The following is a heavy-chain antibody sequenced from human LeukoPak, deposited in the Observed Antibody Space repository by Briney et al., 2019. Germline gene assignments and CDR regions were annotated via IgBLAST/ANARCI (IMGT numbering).Heavy chain of an antibody. CDR1: GFTFSSYE. CDR2: ISSSGSTI. V-gene: IGHV3-48*03. J-gene: IGHJ4*02. D-gene: IGHD2-2*01. Sequence: GGSLRLSCAASGFTFSSYEMNWVRQTPGKGLEWVSYISSSGSTIYYADSVKGRFTISRDNAKNSLYLQMNSLRAEDTAVYYCARVGDCSSTSCYFYFDYWGQGTLVTVSS. CDR3: ARVGDCSSTSCYFYFDY.